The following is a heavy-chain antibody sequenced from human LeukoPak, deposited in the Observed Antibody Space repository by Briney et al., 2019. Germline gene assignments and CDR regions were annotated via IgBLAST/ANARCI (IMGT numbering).Heavy chain of an antibody. D-gene: IGHD2-2*01. Sequence: ASVKVSCKASGYTFTGHYMYWVRQAPGQGLEWMGWNNPNSGDTNYAQKFQGRVTMTRDTSISTAYMDLNRLTSDDTAVYYCARRLTTSQDLDYWGQGTLVTVSS. V-gene: IGHV1-2*02. CDR1: GYTFTGHY. CDR2: NNPNSGDT. CDR3: ARRLTTSQDLDY. J-gene: IGHJ4*02.